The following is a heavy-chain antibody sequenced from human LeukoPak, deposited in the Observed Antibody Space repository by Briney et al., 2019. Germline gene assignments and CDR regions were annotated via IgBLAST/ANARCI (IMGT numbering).Heavy chain of an antibody. V-gene: IGHV3-30*02. D-gene: IGHD2-2*01. CDR3: AKTRSTTFYFRDYFDY. Sequence: GGSLRLSCAASGFTFSSYGMHWVRQAPGQGLDRVAFIRYDGSNKYYADSVKGRFTISRDNSKNTLYLQMNSLRAEDTAVYYCAKTRSTTFYFRDYFDYWGQGTLVTVSS. J-gene: IGHJ4*02. CDR1: GFTFSSYG. CDR2: IRYDGSNK.